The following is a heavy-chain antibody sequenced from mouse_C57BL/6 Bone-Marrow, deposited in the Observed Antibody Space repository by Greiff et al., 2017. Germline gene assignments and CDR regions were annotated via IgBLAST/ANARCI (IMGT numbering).Heavy chain of an antibody. D-gene: IGHD2-4*01. Sequence: EVKLQESGPGLVKPSQSLSLTCSVTGYSITSGYYWNWIRQFPGNKLEWMGYRSYDGSNNSNPSLKNRISITRDTSKNQFFMKLNSVTTEDTATYYCAREGGYYDYDDWYVDVWGTGTTVTVSS. CDR2: RSYDGSN. V-gene: IGHV3-6*01. J-gene: IGHJ1*03. CDR3: AREGGYYDYDDWYVDV. CDR1: GYSITSGYY.